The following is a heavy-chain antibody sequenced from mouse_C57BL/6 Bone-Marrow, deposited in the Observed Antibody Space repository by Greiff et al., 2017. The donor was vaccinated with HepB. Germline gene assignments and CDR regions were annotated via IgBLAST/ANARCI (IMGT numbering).Heavy chain of an antibody. CDR1: GYTFTDYY. CDR3: ARDY. V-gene: IGHV1-19*01. Sequence: EVKLVESGPVLVKPGASVKMSCKASGYTFTDYYMNWVKQSHGKSLEWIGVINPYNGGTSYNQKFKGKDTLTVDKSSSTAYMELNSLTSEDSAVYYCARDYWGQGTTLTVSS. CDR2: INPYNGGT. J-gene: IGHJ2*01.